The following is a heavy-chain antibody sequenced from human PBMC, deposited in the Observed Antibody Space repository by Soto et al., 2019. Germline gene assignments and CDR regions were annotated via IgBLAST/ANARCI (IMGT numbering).Heavy chain of an antibody. CDR2: INAGNGNT. Sequence: ASVKVSCKASGYTFTSYAMHCVRQAPGQRLEWMGWINAGNGNTKYYADSVKGRFTISRDNSKNTLYLHMNSLRAEDTAVYYCAKGRRGSSDILTPFDPWGQGTLVTLSS. CDR3: AKGRRGSSDILTPFDP. D-gene: IGHD3-9*01. CDR1: GYTFTSYA. J-gene: IGHJ5*02. V-gene: IGHV1-3*01.